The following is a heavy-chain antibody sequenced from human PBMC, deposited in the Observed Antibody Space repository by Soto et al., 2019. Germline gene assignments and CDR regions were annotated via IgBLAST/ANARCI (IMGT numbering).Heavy chain of an antibody. V-gene: IGHV6-1*01. J-gene: IGHJ4*02. CDR3: ARGEQYSGRIFDY. Sequence: QVQLQQSGPGLVKPSQTLSVTCGISGDSVSSNSAAWHWLRQSPSRGLEWRGRTYYRSKWYNDYAVSVESRITNNPGTSKTHFSLQLNFVTPEDTAVYFCARGEQYSGRIFDYWGQGTLVTVSS. D-gene: IGHD1-26*01. CDR1: GDSVSSNSAA. CDR2: TYYRSKWYN.